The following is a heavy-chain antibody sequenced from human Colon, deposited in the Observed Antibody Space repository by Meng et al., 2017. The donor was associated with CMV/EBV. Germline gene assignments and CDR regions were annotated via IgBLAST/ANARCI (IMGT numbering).Heavy chain of an antibody. J-gene: IGHJ6*02. CDR1: GFTFDDHA. D-gene: IGHD3-10*01. V-gene: IGHV3-9*01. Sequence: GGSLRLSCAASGFTFDDHAMHWFRQLPGKGLEWVSGISWNSDRIAYADSVKGRFTISRDNAKNSLYLQMNRLRGEDTAIYYCVKVEDDFGEPISGAMDVWGQGTTVTVSS. CDR3: VKVEDDFGEPISGAMDV. CDR2: ISWNSDRI.